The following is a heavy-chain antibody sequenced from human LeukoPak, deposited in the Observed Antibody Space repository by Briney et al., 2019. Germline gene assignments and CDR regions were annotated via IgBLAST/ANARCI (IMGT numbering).Heavy chain of an antibody. CDR2: IYYSGST. D-gene: IGHD2-15*01. CDR1: GYSISSGYY. J-gene: IGHJ4*02. Sequence: SETLSLTCTVSGYSISSGYYWGWIRQPPGKGLEWIGYIYYSGSTNYNPSLKSRVTISVDTSKNQFSLKLSSVTAADTAVYYCARGLPYSCFDYWGQGTLVTVSS. V-gene: IGHV4-61*01. CDR3: ARGLPYSCFDY.